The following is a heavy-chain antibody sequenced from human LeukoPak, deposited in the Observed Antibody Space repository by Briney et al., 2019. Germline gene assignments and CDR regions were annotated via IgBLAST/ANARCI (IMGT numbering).Heavy chain of an antibody. CDR1: GGNFNNYA. CDR3: ARDDGYCSGGSCPNY. V-gene: IGHV1-69*04. D-gene: IGHD2-15*01. CDR2: IIPALDRA. J-gene: IGHJ4*02. Sequence: SVKVSCKASGGNFNNYAVNWVRQAPGQGLQWMGRIIPALDRANYAHNFQGRLTITADKSTKTAYMELSSLRSEDTAVYYCARDDGYCSGGSCPNYWGQGTLVTVSS.